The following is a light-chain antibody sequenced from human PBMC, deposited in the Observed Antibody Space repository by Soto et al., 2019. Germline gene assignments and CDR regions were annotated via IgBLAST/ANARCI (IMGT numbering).Light chain of an antibody. CDR2: EAS. V-gene: IGKV1-5*03. Sequence: DIQMTQSPSTLSASVGDRVTITCRASQSISKWLAWYQQKPGKAPKLLIYEASRLQSGVPASFSGWGSGTEFTHTISSLQPDDFATYHCQQYNSYSTFGQGTKVDIK. J-gene: IGKJ1*01. CDR1: QSISKW. CDR3: QQYNSYST.